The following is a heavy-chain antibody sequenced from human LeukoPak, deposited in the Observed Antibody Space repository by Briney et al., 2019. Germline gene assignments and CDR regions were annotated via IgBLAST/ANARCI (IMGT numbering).Heavy chain of an antibody. D-gene: IGHD3-22*01. CDR2: ISYDGSNK. Sequence: GGSLRLSCAASGFTFSSYGMHWVRQAPGKGLEWVAVISYDGSNKYYADSVKGRFTISRDNSKNTLYLQMNSLRAEDTAVYYCAKDQWSSGYSFDYWGQGTLVTVSS. J-gene: IGHJ4*02. V-gene: IGHV3-30*18. CDR3: AKDQWSSGYSFDY. CDR1: GFTFSSYG.